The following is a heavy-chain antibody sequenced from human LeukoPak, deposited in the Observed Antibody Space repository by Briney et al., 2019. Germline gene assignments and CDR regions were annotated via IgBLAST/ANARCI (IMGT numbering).Heavy chain of an antibody. CDR3: ARHPYYHGSGSYLPPRVYWYFDL. D-gene: IGHD3-10*01. V-gene: IGHV4-4*09. J-gene: IGHJ2*01. CDR2: IHASGSA. Sequence: PSETLSLTCTVSGDSVSSYYWSWIRQPPGKGLEWIAYIHASGSANYHPSLKSRVTVSVDTSKNQFSLKLSSVTAADTAVYYCARHPYYHGSGSYLPPRVYWYFDLWGRGTLVTVSS. CDR1: GDSVSSYY.